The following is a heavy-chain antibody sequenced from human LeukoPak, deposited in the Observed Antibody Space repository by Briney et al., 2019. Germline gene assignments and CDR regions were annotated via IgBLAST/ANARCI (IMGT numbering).Heavy chain of an antibody. J-gene: IGHJ4*02. Sequence: PGGPLTLSCAASGFTLSSYSMNWVRQAPGKGLELVSFISSSSSTRYYADSVKGRFTISRDNAKNSLYLPMNSPRAEDTAIYYCAILYRSSPLDYWDQGTLVTVSS. D-gene: IGHD6-6*01. V-gene: IGHV3-48*01. CDR3: AILYRSSPLDY. CDR1: GFTLSSYS. CDR2: ISSSSSTR.